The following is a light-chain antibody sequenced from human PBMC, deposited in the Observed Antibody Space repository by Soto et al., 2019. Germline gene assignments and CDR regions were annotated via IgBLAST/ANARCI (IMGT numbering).Light chain of an antibody. CDR1: QSISYR. CDR2: DAS. J-gene: IGKJ1*01. CDR3: QQYNSYSWT. V-gene: IGKV1-5*01. Sequence: GDRVTITCRASQSISYRLAWYQQKPGKAPKLLIYDASSLESGVPSTFSGSGSGTEFTLTITSLQPDDFATYYCQQYNSYSWTFGQGTKVDIK.